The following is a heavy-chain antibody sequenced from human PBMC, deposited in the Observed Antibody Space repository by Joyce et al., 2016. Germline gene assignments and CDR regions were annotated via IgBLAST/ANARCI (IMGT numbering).Heavy chain of an antibody. Sequence: EVQLVESGGGLVKPGESLRLSCTASGFIFSSYSMTWVRQAPGKGLVWVLSSSRDNTYICHADSAKGRFTISGDNARNSLYVQMNSLRAEDTAVYYCARDVLTTVTKAYGYWGQGTLVAVSS. D-gene: IGHD4-11*01. CDR3: ARDVLTTVTKAYGY. CDR1: GFIFSSYS. V-gene: IGHV3-21*01. CDR2: SSRDNTYI. J-gene: IGHJ4*02.